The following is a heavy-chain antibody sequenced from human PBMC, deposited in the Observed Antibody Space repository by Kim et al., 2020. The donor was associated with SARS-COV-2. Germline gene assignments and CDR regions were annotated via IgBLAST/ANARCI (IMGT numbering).Heavy chain of an antibody. CDR1: GGSISSGGYY. CDR3: ARVVTIFGVVTTIDY. D-gene: IGHD3-3*01. Sequence: SETLSLTCTVSGGSISSGGYYWSWIRQHPGKGLEWIGYIHYSGSTYYNPSLKSRVTISVDTSKNQFSLKLSSVTAADTAVYYCARVVTIFGVVTTIDYWGQGTLVTVSS. V-gene: IGHV4-31*03. CDR2: IHYSGST. J-gene: IGHJ4*02.